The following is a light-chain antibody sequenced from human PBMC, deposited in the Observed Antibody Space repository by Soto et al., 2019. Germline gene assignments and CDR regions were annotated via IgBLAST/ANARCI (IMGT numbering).Light chain of an antibody. J-gene: IGKJ5*01. CDR3: QQYNNWPIT. CDR1: QSVSSS. V-gene: IGKV3D-15*01. CDR2: GAS. Sequence: EIVMTQSPATLSVSAGERATLSCRASQSVSSSLAWYQQKPGQAPRLLIYGASTRATGIPARFSGSGSGTDFTLTISSLEPEDFAVYYCQQYNNWPITFGQGTRLEI.